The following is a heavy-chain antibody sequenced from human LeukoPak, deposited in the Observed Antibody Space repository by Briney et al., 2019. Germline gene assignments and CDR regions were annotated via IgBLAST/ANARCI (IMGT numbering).Heavy chain of an antibody. D-gene: IGHD3-3*01. CDR3: ARDFRDYDFWSGYFV. V-gene: IGHV1-46*01. J-gene: IGHJ4*02. Sequence: ASVKVSCKASGYTFTSYYMHWVRQAPGQGLEWMGIINPSGGSTSYAQKFQGRVTITADESTSTAYMELSSLRSEDTAVYYCARDFRDYDFWSGYFVWGQGTLVTVSS. CDR2: INPSGGST. CDR1: GYTFTSYY.